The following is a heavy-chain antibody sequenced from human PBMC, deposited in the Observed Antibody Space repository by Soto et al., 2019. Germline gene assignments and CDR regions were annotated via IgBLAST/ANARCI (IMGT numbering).Heavy chain of an antibody. CDR3: ARKAPAFVDAFDL. Sequence: ITLKASGPTLVQPTQTLTLTCSFSGFSLRTSGVGVGWIRQPPGKALEGLALIYWDGEKRNSPSLKSRLNITKDTSKKQVVLRMTSMDPVDTATYYYARKAPAFVDAFDLWGQGTMVTVSS. J-gene: IGHJ3*01. CDR2: IYWDGEK. CDR1: GFSLRTSGVG. D-gene: IGHD2-2*01. V-gene: IGHV2-5*02.